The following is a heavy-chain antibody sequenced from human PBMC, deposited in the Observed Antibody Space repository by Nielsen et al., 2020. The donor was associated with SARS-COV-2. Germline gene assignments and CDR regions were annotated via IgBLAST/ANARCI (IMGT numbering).Heavy chain of an antibody. D-gene: IGHD1-26*01. CDR1: GFTFSSYA. J-gene: IGHJ4*02. V-gene: IGHV3-30*04. Sequence: GESLKISCAASGFTFSSYAMNWVRQAPGKGLEWAAVISSDGSETHYADSVKGQFTISRDNSKNTLYLQMNSLRGDDTAVYYCAREVGATVRSYFDFWGQGTLVTVSS. CDR2: ISSDGSET. CDR3: AREVGATVRSYFDF.